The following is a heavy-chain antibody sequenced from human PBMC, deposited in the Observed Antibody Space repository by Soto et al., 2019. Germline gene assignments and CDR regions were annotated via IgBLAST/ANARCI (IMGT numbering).Heavy chain of an antibody. J-gene: IGHJ5*02. CDR3: AKDEVRYYYGSGNLDP. CDR2: ISWNSGSI. CDR1: GFTFDDYA. D-gene: IGHD3-10*01. V-gene: IGHV3-9*01. Sequence: EVQLVESGGGLVQPGRSLRLSCAASGFTFDDYAMHWVRQAPGKGLEWVSGISWNSGSIGYADSVKGRFTISTDNAKNSLYLEMNSLRAEDTALYYCAKDEVRYYYGSGNLDPWGQGTLVTVSS.